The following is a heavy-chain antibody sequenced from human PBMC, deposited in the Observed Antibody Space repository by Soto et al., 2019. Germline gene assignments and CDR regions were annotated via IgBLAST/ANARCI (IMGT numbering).Heavy chain of an antibody. Sequence: EVQLLESGGGLVQPGGSLRLSCAASGFTFSSYAMSWARQAPGKGLEWVSAISGSGGSTYYADSVKGRFTISRDNSKNTLYLQMNSLRAEDTAVYYCAKGSGYCSGGSCYFFDYWGQGTLVTVSS. CDR2: ISGSGGST. D-gene: IGHD2-15*01. CDR1: GFTFSSYA. V-gene: IGHV3-23*01. CDR3: AKGSGYCSGGSCYFFDY. J-gene: IGHJ4*02.